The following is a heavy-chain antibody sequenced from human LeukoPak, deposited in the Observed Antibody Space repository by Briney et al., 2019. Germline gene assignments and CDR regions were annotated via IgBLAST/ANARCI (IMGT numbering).Heavy chain of an antibody. Sequence: GGSLRLSCAASGFTFSSYSMNWVRQAPGKGLEWVSSISSSSSYIYYADSVKGRFTISRDNAENSLCLQMNSLRAEDTAVYYCARDYFRGYSYGYFDYWGQGTLVTVSS. D-gene: IGHD5-18*01. CDR3: ARDYFRGYSYGYFDY. CDR1: GFTFSSYS. V-gene: IGHV3-21*01. CDR2: ISSSSSYI. J-gene: IGHJ4*02.